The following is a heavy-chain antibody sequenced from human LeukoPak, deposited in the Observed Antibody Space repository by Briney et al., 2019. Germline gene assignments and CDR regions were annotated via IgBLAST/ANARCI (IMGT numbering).Heavy chain of an antibody. CDR1: GGSISSGSYY. Sequence: SQTLSLTCTVSGGSISSGSYYWSWIRQPAGKGLEWIGRIYTSGSTNYNPSLKGRVTISVDTSKNQFSLKLSSVTAADTAVYYCARASGGIANEFFAIDYYYYYMDVWGKGTTVTVSS. CDR2: IYTSGST. V-gene: IGHV4-61*02. J-gene: IGHJ6*03. CDR3: ARASGGIANEFFAIDYYYYYMDV. D-gene: IGHD2-21*01.